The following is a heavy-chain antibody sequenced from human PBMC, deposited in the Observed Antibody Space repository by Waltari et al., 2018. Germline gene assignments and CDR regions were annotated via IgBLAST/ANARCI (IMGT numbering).Heavy chain of an antibody. D-gene: IGHD4-17*01. V-gene: IGHV3-30*02. CDR1: GFTFSSYG. CDR3: AKDVNDYGDYEAFDI. Sequence: QVQLVESGGGVVQPGGSLRLSWAASGFTFSSYGMYWVRQAPGKGLEWVAFIRYDGSNKYYADSVKGRFTISRDNSKNTLYLQMNSLRAEDTAVYYCAKDVNDYGDYEAFDIWGQGTMVTVSS. J-gene: IGHJ3*02. CDR2: IRYDGSNK.